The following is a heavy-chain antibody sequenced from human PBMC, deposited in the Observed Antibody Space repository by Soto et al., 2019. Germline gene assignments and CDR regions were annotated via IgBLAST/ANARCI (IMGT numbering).Heavy chain of an antibody. V-gene: IGHV4-30-4*01. J-gene: IGHJ4*02. Sequence: SEALSLPCTVSGGSISSGNYYWSWIRQPQGKGLEWIGFISYSGSTYYNLSLKSRITISVDTSKNQFSLKLSSVTAADTAVSYCVRSFCVAEAGPLAYWGQGTLVTVSS. D-gene: IGHD6-13*01. CDR3: VRSFCVAEAGPLAY. CDR1: GGSISSGNYY. CDR2: ISYSGST.